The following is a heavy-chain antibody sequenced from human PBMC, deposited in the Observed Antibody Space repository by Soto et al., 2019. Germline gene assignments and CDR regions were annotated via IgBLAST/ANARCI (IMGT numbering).Heavy chain of an antibody. D-gene: IGHD3-3*01. Sequence: VQLVESGGGVVQPGRSLRLSCAASGFTFSSYGMHWVRQAPGKGLEWGAVISYDGSNKYYADSVKGRFTISRDNSKNTLYLQMNSLRAEDTAVYYCAKEGSRITIFGGDLHGNWFDPWGQGTLVTVSS. J-gene: IGHJ5*02. CDR3: AKEGSRITIFGGDLHGNWFDP. CDR2: ISYDGSNK. V-gene: IGHV3-30*18. CDR1: GFTFSSYG.